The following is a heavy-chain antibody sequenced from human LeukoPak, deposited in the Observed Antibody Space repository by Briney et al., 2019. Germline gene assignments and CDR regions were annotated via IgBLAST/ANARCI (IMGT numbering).Heavy chain of an antibody. CDR2: ISSSSSYI. Sequence: GGSLRLSCAACGFTFSSYSMNWVRQAPGKGLEWVSSISSSSSYIYYADSVKGRFTISRDNAKNSLYLQMNSLRAEDTAVYYCARGGYYWEHAFDIWGQGTMVTVSS. CDR3: ARGGYYWEHAFDI. CDR1: GFTFSSYS. J-gene: IGHJ3*02. V-gene: IGHV3-21*01. D-gene: IGHD2-8*01.